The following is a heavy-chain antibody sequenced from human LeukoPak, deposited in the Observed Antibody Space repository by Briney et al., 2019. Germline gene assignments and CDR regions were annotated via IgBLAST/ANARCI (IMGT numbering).Heavy chain of an antibody. V-gene: IGHV5-51*01. Sequence: GESLKISCKGSGYSFTSYWIGWVRQMPGKGLEWMGIIYPGDSDTRYSPSFQGQVTISADKSISTAYLQWSSLKASDTAMYYCATGVFGVVIMAGQFDYWGQGTLVTVSS. J-gene: IGHJ4*02. D-gene: IGHD3-3*01. CDR1: GYSFTSYW. CDR2: IYPGDSDT. CDR3: ATGVFGVVIMAGQFDY.